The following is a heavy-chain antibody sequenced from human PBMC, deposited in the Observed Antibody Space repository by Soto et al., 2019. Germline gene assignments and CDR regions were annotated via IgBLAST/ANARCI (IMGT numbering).Heavy chain of an antibody. V-gene: IGHV3-33*01. CDR3: ARDQNDYVWGSYRYLDY. J-gene: IGHJ4*02. Sequence: PGGSLRLSCAASGFTFSSYGMHWVRQAPGKGLEWVAVIWYDGSNKYYADSVKGRFTISRDNSKNTLYLQMNSLRAEDTAVYYCARDQNDYVWGSYRYLDYWGQGTLVTVSS. CDR1: GFTFSSYG. D-gene: IGHD3-16*02. CDR2: IWYDGSNK.